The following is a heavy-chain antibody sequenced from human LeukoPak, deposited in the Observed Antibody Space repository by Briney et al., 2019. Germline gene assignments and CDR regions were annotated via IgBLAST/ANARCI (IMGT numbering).Heavy chain of an antibody. D-gene: IGHD4-17*01. Sequence: GGSLRLSCAASGFIFSSYWMNWVRQAPGKGLEWVANIKEDGSEKNYVDSVKGRFTISRDNAQNSLYLQMNSLRAEDTAVYYCARVAINDYGDYFDYWGQGTLVTVSS. CDR3: ARVAINDYGDYFDY. CDR1: GFIFSSYW. CDR2: IKEDGSEK. V-gene: IGHV3-7*01. J-gene: IGHJ4*02.